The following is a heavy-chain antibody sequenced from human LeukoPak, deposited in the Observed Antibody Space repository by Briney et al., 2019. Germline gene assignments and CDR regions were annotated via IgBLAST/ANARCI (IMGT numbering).Heavy chain of an antibody. CDR1: GFTFSSYR. V-gene: IGHV3-33*03. D-gene: IGHD5-12*01. Sequence: GESLTLSCAASGFTFSSYREHWVGHAPGKGLEWVAVIWYDGSNKYYADPVKSRLTISRDNSKNTLYLQMNSLRAEDTAVYYCATSNSGYDALEYWGQGTLVTVSS. J-gene: IGHJ4*02. CDR2: IWYDGSNK. CDR3: ATSNSGYDALEY.